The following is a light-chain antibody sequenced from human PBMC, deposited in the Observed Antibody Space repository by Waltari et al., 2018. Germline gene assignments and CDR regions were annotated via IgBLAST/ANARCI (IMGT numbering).Light chain of an antibody. Sequence: DIQLTQSPSFLSASVGDRVTITCRASQGISTYLAWYQQKPGKAPKVLVYAASTLQTGVPSRFSGSGSGTEFTLTISSLQPEDFATHYCQQLNSYPLTFGGGTKVEIK. CDR1: QGISTY. V-gene: IGKV1-9*01. J-gene: IGKJ4*01. CDR3: QQLNSYPLT. CDR2: AAS.